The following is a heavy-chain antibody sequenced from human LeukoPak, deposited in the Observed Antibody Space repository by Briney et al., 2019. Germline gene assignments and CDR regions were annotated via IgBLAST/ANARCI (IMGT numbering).Heavy chain of an antibody. D-gene: IGHD3-10*01. CDR1: GRYISTYY. V-gene: IGHV4-4*07. CDR3: AREEGYYASGAKGYFDS. J-gene: IGHJ4*02. Sequence: PSDTLSLPCTVSGRYISTYYWICIRQPAGKGLEWIGRIYTSGSPNYNPSLQSRVSMSIDTSKNQFSLKLNSVTAADTAVYYCAREEGYYASGAKGYFDSWGQGTLVTVSS. CDR2: IYTSGSP.